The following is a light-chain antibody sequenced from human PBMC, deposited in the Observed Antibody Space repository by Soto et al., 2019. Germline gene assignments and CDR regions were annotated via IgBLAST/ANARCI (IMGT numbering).Light chain of an antibody. CDR2: EVS. Sequence: QSVLTQPASVSGSPGQSITISCSGTSSDVGAYNYVTWYQQYPGKAPKLMIYEVSNRPSGVSNRFSGSKSGNTASLTISGLQAEDEADYYCSSFTSSTTYVFGTGTKLTVL. CDR1: SSDVGAYNY. J-gene: IGLJ1*01. V-gene: IGLV2-14*01. CDR3: SSFTSSTTYV.